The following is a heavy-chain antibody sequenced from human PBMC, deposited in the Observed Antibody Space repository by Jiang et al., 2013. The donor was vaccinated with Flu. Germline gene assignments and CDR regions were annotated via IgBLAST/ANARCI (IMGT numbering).Heavy chain of an antibody. Sequence: SRGYVLGRGSGSPHGKGLEWIGSIYQSGNTYYNPSLKSRVTISVDTSKNQFSLKLSSVTAADTAVYYCARGGYSYGSNDYWGQGTLVTVSS. CDR1: SRGYV. D-gene: IGHD5-18*01. V-gene: IGHV4-38-2*02. CDR2: IYQSGNT. J-gene: IGHJ4*02. CDR3: ARGGYSYGSNDY.